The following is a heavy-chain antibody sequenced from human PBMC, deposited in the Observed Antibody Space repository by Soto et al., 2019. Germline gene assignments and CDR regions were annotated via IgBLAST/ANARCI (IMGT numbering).Heavy chain of an antibody. CDR3: AKEDAYGDYGYYFDY. CDR2: ISYDGSNK. CDR1: GFTFSSYG. D-gene: IGHD4-17*01. V-gene: IGHV3-30*18. J-gene: IGHJ4*02. Sequence: QVQLVESGGGVVQPGRSLRLSCAASGFTFSSYGMHWVRQAPGKGLEWVAVISYDGSNKYYADSVKGRFTISRDNSKNTLYLQMNSLRAEDTAVYYCAKEDAYGDYGYYFDYWGQGTLVTVSS.